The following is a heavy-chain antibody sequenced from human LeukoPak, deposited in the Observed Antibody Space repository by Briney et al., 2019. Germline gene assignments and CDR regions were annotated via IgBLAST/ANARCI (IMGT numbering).Heavy chain of an antibody. D-gene: IGHD1-26*01. J-gene: IGHJ3*02. CDR1: GFTFTTYG. Sequence: PGGSLRLSCAASGFTFTTYGMHWVRQAPGKGLVWVSRINTDGSSTNYADSVKGRFTVSRDNAKNTLYLQMNSLRAEDTAVYYCARVIGWDEPFDIWGQGTMVTVSS. CDR2: INTDGSST. CDR3: ARVIGWDEPFDI. V-gene: IGHV3-74*01.